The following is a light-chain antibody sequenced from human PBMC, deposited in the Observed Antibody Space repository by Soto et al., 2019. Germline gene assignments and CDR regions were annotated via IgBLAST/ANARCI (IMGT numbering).Light chain of an antibody. J-gene: IGKJ4*01. CDR3: QQYGRSTLT. Sequence: IVLTQSPGTLSMSPGERATLSCRASQSISDDFLAWYQQRPGQAPRLLIYVASFRATGIPDRFSGSGSVTEFTLTISRLAPEDAAVYFCQQYGRSTLTFGVGTKVESK. CDR2: VAS. V-gene: IGKV3-20*01. CDR1: QSISDDF.